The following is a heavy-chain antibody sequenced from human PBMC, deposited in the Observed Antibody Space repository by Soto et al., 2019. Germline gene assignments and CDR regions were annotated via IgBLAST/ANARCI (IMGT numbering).Heavy chain of an antibody. Sequence: SVKVSCKASGFTFTSSAVQWVRQARGQRLEWIGWIVVGSGDTNSAQKFQERVTITRDMSTSTAYIELSSLRSEDTAVYYCAATIITAVGTGYYYGMDVWGQGTTVTVSS. CDR1: GFTFTSSA. J-gene: IGHJ6*02. D-gene: IGHD6-13*01. V-gene: IGHV1-58*01. CDR2: IVVGSGDT. CDR3: AATIITAVGTGYYYGMDV.